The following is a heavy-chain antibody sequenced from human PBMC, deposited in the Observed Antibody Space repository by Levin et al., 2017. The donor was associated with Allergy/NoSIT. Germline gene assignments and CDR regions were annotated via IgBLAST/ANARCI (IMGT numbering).Heavy chain of an antibody. V-gene: IGHV3-30*04. D-gene: IGHD4-17*01. CDR2: ISYDGSNK. Sequence: GGSLRLSCAASGFTFSSYAMHWVRQAPGKGLEWVAVISYDGSNKYYADSVKGRFTISRDNSKNTLYLQMNSLRAEDTAVYYCATPTTAPLWSHDYWGQGTLVTVSS. CDR3: ATPTTAPLWSHDY. CDR1: GFTFSSYA. J-gene: IGHJ4*02.